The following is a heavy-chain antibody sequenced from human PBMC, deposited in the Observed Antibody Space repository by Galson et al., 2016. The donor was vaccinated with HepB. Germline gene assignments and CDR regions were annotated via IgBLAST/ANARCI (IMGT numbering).Heavy chain of an antibody. CDR2: ISEDGRAT. V-gene: IGHV3-74*01. D-gene: IGHD2-15*01. CDR1: GFTFSTHW. Sequence: SLRLSCAASGFTFSTHWMHWVRQAPGKGLVCVSRISEDGRATNYADSVKGRFAISRDTAKNTLYLQMNILSAEDTAIYYCARVFPARCSGRSCFSEGAFDIWGQGTMVIVSS. CDR3: ARVFPARCSGRSCFSEGAFDI. J-gene: IGHJ3*02.